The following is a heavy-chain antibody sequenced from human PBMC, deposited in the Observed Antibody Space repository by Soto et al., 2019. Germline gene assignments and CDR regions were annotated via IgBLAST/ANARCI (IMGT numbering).Heavy chain of an antibody. CDR1: GFTFSDYY. J-gene: IGHJ6*02. CDR2: ISSSSSYT. D-gene: IGHD3-9*01. V-gene: IGHV3-11*06. Sequence: LRLSCAASGFTFSDYYMSWIRQAPGKGLEWVSYISSSSSYTNYADSVKGRFTISRDNAKNSLYLQMNSLRAEDTAVYYCARSPYYDISTGYALYGMDVWGQGTTVTVSS. CDR3: ARSPYYDISTGYALYGMDV.